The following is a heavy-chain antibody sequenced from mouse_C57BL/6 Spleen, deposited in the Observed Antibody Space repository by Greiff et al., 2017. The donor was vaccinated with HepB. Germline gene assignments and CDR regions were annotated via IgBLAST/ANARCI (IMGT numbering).Heavy chain of an antibody. Sequence: EVQLQQSGPVLVKPGASVKMSCKASGYTFTDYYMNWVKQSHGKSLEWIGVINPYNGGTSYNQKFKGKATLTVDKSSSTAYMDLNSLTSEDSAVYYCARSGNGARDYWGQGTSVTVSS. J-gene: IGHJ4*01. V-gene: IGHV1-19*01. CDR1: GYTFTDYY. D-gene: IGHD3-1*01. CDR3: ARSGNGARDY. CDR2: INPYNGGT.